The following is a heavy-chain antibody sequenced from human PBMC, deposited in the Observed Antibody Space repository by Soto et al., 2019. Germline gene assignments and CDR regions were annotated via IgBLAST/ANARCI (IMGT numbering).Heavy chain of an antibody. J-gene: IGHJ4*02. Sequence: SETLSLTCTVSGGSISSSSYYWGWIRQPPGKGLEWIGSIYYSGSTYYNPSLKSRVTISVDTSKNQFSLKLSSVTAADTAVYYCARHPWGGYSGYFDYWGQGTLVTVSS. CDR2: IYYSGST. CDR3: ARHPWGGYSGYFDY. CDR1: GGSISSSSYY. D-gene: IGHD2-15*01. V-gene: IGHV4-39*01.